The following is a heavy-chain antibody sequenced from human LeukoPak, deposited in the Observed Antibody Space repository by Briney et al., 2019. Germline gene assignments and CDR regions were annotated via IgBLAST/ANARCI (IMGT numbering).Heavy chain of an antibody. CDR2: FYYTGIS. CDR3: ARFPGSAEYRHYYYMDV. Sequence: PSETLSLTCTVSGGSISSSSYYWGWIRQPPGKGLEWIGSFYYTGISNYNPSLKSRVTISVDTSKNQFSLKLSSVIAADTAVYYCARFPGSAEYRHYYYMDVWGKGTTVTISS. D-gene: IGHD2-15*01. J-gene: IGHJ6*03. CDR1: GGSISSSSYY. V-gene: IGHV4-39*07.